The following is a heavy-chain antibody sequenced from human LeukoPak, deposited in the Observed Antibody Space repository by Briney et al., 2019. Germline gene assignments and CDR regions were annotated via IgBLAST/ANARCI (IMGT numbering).Heavy chain of an antibody. CDR3: ARSMTTVTTGWFDP. CDR1: GGSFSGYY. Sequence: PSETLSLTCAAYGGSFSGYYWSWIRQPPGKGLEWIGEINHSGSTNYNPSLKSRVTISVDTSKNQFSLKLSSVTAADTAVYYCARSMTTVTTGWFDPWGQGTLVTVSS. CDR2: INHSGST. J-gene: IGHJ5*02. D-gene: IGHD4-17*01. V-gene: IGHV4-34*01.